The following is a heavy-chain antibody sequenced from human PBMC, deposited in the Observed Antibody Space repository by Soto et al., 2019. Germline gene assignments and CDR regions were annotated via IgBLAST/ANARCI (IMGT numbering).Heavy chain of an antibody. CDR1: GYSFTDYH. J-gene: IGHJ6*02. CDR3: ARGDSTDCSNVVCSFFYNHDMDV. D-gene: IGHD2-8*01. CDR2: INPKSGGT. Sequence: ASVKVSCKASGYSFTDYHIHWVRQAPGQGLEWLGRINPKSGGTSTAQKFQGWVTMTTDTSISTASMELTRLISDDTAIYYCARGDSTDCSNVVCSFFYNHDMDVWGQGTTVTVSS. V-gene: IGHV1-2*04.